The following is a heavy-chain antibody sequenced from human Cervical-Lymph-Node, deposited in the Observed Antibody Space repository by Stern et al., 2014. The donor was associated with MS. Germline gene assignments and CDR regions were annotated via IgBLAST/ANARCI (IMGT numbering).Heavy chain of an antibody. CDR1: GFTFSSFS. D-gene: IGHD3-16*01. Sequence: EVQLVQSGGGLVKPGGSLRLSCTASGFTFSSFSMNWARQAPGKGLEWVSTISSGSDYTYYADSVKGRFTISRDNAKNSLFLQMDSLRTEDTAVYYCTRDGQGGYWGQGTLVTVSS. CDR3: TRDGQGGY. CDR2: ISSGSDYT. J-gene: IGHJ4*02. V-gene: IGHV3-21*01.